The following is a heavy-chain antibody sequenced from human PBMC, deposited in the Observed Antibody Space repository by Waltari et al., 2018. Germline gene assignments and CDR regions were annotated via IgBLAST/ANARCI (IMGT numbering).Heavy chain of an antibody. CDR3: ASYCSGGSCYEYFQH. Sequence: QVQLQESGPGLVKPSETLSLTCTVSGGSISSHYWSWIRQPPGKGLEWIGYIYYSGSTTYNPSLKSRVTISVDTSKNQFSLKLSSVTAADTAVYYCASYCSGGSCYEYFQHWGQGTLVTVSS. CDR1: GGSISSHY. J-gene: IGHJ1*01. CDR2: IYYSGST. D-gene: IGHD2-15*01. V-gene: IGHV4-59*11.